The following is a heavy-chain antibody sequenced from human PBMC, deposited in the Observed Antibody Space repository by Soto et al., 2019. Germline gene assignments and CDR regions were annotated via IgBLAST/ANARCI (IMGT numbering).Heavy chain of an antibody. CDR3: ARVGGYCSGGSCYSGDYYYYYGMDV. Sequence: SETLSPTCTVSGGTISMYYSSWIRQPPGKGLEWIGYIYYSGSTNYNPSLKSRVTISVDTSKNQFSLKLSSVTAADTAVYYCARVGGYCSGGSCYSGDYYYYYGMDVWGQGSTVTVSS. CDR1: GGTISMYY. D-gene: IGHD2-15*01. J-gene: IGHJ6*02. V-gene: IGHV4-59*01. CDR2: IYYSGST.